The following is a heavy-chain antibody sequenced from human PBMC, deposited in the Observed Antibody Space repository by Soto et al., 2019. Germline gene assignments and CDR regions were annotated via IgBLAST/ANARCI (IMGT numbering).Heavy chain of an antibody. V-gene: IGHV3-23*01. J-gene: IGHJ4*02. CDR3: VSFQCLAEY. CDR2: ISGNGGST. CDR1: GFTFRNYA. D-gene: IGHD6-19*01. Sequence: EVQLSESGGGFVQPGGSLRLSCVASGFTFRNYAMSWVRQAPGKGLEWVSNISGNGGSTYYAGSVKGRFTLSRDNSKNTLYLQLNSLRVEDTAVYFCVSFQCLAEYWGQGTLVTVSS.